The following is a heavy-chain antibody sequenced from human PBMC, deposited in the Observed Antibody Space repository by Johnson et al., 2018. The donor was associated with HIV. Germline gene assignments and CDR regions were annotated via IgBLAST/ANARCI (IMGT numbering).Heavy chain of an antibody. V-gene: IGHV3-64*01. CDR2: ISSNGIGT. D-gene: IGHD3-10*01. J-gene: IGHJ3*02. Sequence: VQLMESGGGLVQPGGSLRLSCAASGFTVSSYAMHWVRQAPGKGLEYVSAISSNGIGTYYANSVDGRFTISRDNDKNTLYLEMGSLRVEDMAVYYCARSRGPMRKDAFDIWGQGTMVTVSS. CDR3: ARSRGPMRKDAFDI. CDR1: GFTVSSYA.